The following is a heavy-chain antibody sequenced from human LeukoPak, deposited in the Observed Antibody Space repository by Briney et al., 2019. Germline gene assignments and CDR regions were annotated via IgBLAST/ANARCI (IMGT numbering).Heavy chain of an antibody. CDR1: GFTFSSYS. Sequence: GGSLRLSCAASGFTFSSYSMNWVRQAPGKGLELVANIRQDGGEKNYVDSVKGRFTISRDNAKNSLYLQMNSLRADDTAVYYCARDRGWLQFDFWGQGTLVTVSS. CDR3: ARDRGWLQFDF. D-gene: IGHD5-24*01. J-gene: IGHJ4*02. CDR2: IRQDGGEK. V-gene: IGHV3-7*01.